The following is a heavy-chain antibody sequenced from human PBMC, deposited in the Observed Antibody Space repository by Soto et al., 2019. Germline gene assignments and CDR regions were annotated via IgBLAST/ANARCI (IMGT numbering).Heavy chain of an antibody. J-gene: IGHJ3*01. D-gene: IGHD6-13*01. CDR3: GKDSYSRSWDVYAFDV. V-gene: IGHV3-30*18. CDR2: ISSDGGNK. CDR1: GFSFSDYG. Sequence: QVQLVESGGGVAQPGRSLRLSCVASGFSFSDYGMHWVRQAPGKGLEWVAVISSDGGNKYYGDSVKGRFTISRDNSKNTLDLQMSSLRAEDTGVFYCGKDSYSRSWDVYAFDVWGQGTMVTVSS.